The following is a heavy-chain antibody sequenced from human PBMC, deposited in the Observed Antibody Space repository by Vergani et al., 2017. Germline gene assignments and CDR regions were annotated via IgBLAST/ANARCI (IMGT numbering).Heavy chain of an antibody. CDR1: GGSISSGGYS. J-gene: IGHJ4*02. CDR2: IYHSGST. Sequence: QLQLQESGSGLVKPSQTLSLTCAVSGGSISSGGYSWSWIRQPPGKGLEWIGYIYHSGSTYYNPSLKSRVTISVDRSKNQFSLKLSSVTAADTAVYYCARVRIFGGYDLYYFDYWGQGTLVTVSS. CDR3: ARVRIFGGYDLYYFDY. V-gene: IGHV4-30-2*01. D-gene: IGHD5-12*01.